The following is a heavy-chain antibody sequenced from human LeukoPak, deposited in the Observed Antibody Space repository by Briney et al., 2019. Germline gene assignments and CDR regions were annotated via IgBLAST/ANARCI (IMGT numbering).Heavy chain of an antibody. CDR1: DDSFSSHY. CDR2: ISYIGST. V-gene: IGHV4-59*11. Sequence: PSETLSLTCAVSDDSFSSHYWTWIRQPPGKGLEWIGYISYIGSTNYNPSLKSRVTISIDTSRNQFSLRLSSVTAADTAVYYCARMPYCSSTSCYFRFDPWGQGTLVTVSS. CDR3: ARMPYCSSTSCYFRFDP. J-gene: IGHJ5*02. D-gene: IGHD2-2*01.